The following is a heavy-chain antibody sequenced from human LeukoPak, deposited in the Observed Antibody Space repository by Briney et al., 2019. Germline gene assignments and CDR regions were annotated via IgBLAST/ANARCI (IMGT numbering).Heavy chain of an antibody. CDR2: ISYDGSDI. V-gene: IGHV3-30*03. CDR1: GFTFSDYG. J-gene: IGHJ6*03. Sequence: QPGGSLRLSCASSGFTFSDYGFHWVRQPPGKGLEWVAVISYDGSDIHYADSVKGRFTISRDNSKNTVYLQMQSLRADDTAVYYCVCWLGGHYNNIAVWGNGTTVIVSS. D-gene: IGHD3-16*01. CDR3: VCWLGGHYNNIAV.